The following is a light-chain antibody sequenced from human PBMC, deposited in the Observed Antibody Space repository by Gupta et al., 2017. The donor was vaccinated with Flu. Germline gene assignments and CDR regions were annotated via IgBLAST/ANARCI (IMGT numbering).Light chain of an antibody. CDR1: QSLLYSNGYNY. CDR3: MQALQTPLT. J-gene: IGKJ5*01. V-gene: IGKV2-28*01. Sequence: GTPGEPASISCRSSQSLLYSNGYNYVEWNMQKEGQFTQRLSELGSNRASGGPDRVSGRGSGTDGTRKISRVEAEDIGGYACMQALQTPLTLGQGTRLEMK. CDR2: LGS.